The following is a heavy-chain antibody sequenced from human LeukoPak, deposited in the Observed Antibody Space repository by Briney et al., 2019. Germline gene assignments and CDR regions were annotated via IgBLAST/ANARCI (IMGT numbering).Heavy chain of an antibody. CDR3: AKDWWRYCSSTSCYSGESGDY. Sequence: PGGTLRLSCVGSGFGFSSYGMTWVRQAPGKGLEWVSAISGSGESTYNAGSVQSRFTISRDNSKNTVYLQMSSLRAEDTAVYYCAKDWWRYCSSTSCYSGESGDYWGQGTLVTVSS. CDR2: ISGSGEST. J-gene: IGHJ4*02. V-gene: IGHV3-23*01. D-gene: IGHD2-2*01. CDR1: GFGFSSYG.